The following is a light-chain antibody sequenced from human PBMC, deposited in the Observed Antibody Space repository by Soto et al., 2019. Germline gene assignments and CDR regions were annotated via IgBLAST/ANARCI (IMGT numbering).Light chain of an antibody. CDR2: DTS. Sequence: EIVLTQSPATLSFSPGERATLPFRASQRVRSYLAWYQQKPGQAPRLLIYDTSYRPPGIPARFSGSGSGTDFTLTISSREPEDSAVYYCQQRNIWSPVTFGHGTRLEIK. CDR1: QRVRSY. CDR3: QQRNIWSPVT. J-gene: IGKJ5*01. V-gene: IGKV3-11*01.